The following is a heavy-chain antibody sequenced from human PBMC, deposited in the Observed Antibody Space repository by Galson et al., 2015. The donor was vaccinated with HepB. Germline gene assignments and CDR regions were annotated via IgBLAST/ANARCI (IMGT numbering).Heavy chain of an antibody. J-gene: IGHJ6*04. CDR3: AKDRSSSTSSGAADV. CDR2: ISWNSGSI. CDR1: GFTFDDYA. Sequence: SLRLSCAASGFTFDDYAMHWVRQAPGKGLEWVSGISWNSGSIGYADSVKGRFTISRDNAKNSLYLQMNSLRAEDTALYYCAKDRSSSTSSGAADVWGKGTTVTVSS. V-gene: IGHV3-9*01. D-gene: IGHD2-2*01.